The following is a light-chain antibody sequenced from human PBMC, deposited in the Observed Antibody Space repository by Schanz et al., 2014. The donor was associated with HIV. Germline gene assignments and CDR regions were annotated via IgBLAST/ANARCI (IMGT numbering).Light chain of an antibody. J-gene: IGKJ3*01. Sequence: EVVMTQSPATLSLSPGERATLSCRASQSVSSNLAWYQQKVGQAPRLLIYGASTRATGIPGRFSGSGSGTEFTLTISGLEPEDFAVYYCHHYGGSFGPGTTVD. V-gene: IGKV3-15*01. CDR2: GAS. CDR1: QSVSSN. CDR3: HHYGGS.